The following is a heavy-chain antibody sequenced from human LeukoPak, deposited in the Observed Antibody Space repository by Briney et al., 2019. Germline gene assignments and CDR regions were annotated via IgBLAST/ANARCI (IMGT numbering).Heavy chain of an antibody. V-gene: IGHV3-53*01. CDR1: GFTVSNNY. D-gene: IGHD3-22*01. Sequence: QPGGSLRLSCEVSGFTVSNNYMNWVRQAPGKGLEWVSIIYSGGGTYYADSVKGRFTISRDNSKNTLYLQMYSLRADDTAVYYCARGCYYERSGYCPFDYWGPGTLVTVSS. CDR3: ARGCYYERSGYCPFDY. CDR2: IYSGGGT. J-gene: IGHJ4*02.